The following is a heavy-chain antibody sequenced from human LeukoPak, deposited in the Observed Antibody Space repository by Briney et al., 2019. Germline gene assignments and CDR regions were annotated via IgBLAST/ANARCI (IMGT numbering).Heavy chain of an antibody. CDR2: ISYDGSNK. J-gene: IGHJ6*02. CDR3: AKVRLGFDWLPRGMDV. Sequence: GGSLRLSCAASGFTFSSYGMHWVRQAPGKGLEWVAVISYDGSNKYYADSVKGRSTISRDNSKNTLYLQMNSLRAEDTAVYYCAKVRLGFDWLPRGMDVWGQGTTVTVSS. CDR1: GFTFSSYG. V-gene: IGHV3-30*18. D-gene: IGHD3-9*01.